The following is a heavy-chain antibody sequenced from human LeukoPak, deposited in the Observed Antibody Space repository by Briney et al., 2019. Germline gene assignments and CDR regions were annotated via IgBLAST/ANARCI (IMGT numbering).Heavy chain of an antibody. CDR1: GYTFTGYY. V-gene: IGHV1-2*02. Sequence: ASVKVSCKASGYTFTGYYMHWVRQAPGQGLEWMGWINPNSGGTNYAQKFQGRVTMTRDTSISTAYMELSRLRSDDTAVYYCARDDYGDRLSGWFDPWGQGTLVTVSS. CDR3: ARDDYGDRLSGWFDP. J-gene: IGHJ5*02. D-gene: IGHD4-17*01. CDR2: INPNSGGT.